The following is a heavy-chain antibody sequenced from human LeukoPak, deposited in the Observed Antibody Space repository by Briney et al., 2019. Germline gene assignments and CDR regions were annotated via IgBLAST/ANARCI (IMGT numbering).Heavy chain of an antibody. J-gene: IGHJ6*02. D-gene: IGHD3-10*01. CDR2: IYTSGST. Sequence: PSETLSLTCTVSGGSISSYYWSWIRQPAGKGLERIGRIYTSGSTNHTPSLKSRVTMSVDTSKNQFSLKLSSVTAADTAVYYCARDGLSGSGSGGYYYYGMDVWGQGTTVTVSS. V-gene: IGHV4-4*07. CDR1: GGSISSYY. CDR3: ARDGLSGSGSGGYYYYGMDV.